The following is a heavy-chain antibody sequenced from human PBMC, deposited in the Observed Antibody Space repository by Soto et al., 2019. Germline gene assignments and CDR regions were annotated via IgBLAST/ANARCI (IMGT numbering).Heavy chain of an antibody. CDR1: GSTFSSYT. J-gene: IGHJ4*02. CDR2: IIPILGIA. Sequence: QVQLVQSGAEVKKPGSSVKISCKASGSTFSSYTISRVRQAPGQGLEWMGRIIPILGIANYAQKFQGRVTITADKSTSTAYMELSSLRSEDTAVYYCAREEYYYGSGAFFDYWGQGTLVTVSS. V-gene: IGHV1-69*08. D-gene: IGHD3-10*01. CDR3: AREEYYYGSGAFFDY.